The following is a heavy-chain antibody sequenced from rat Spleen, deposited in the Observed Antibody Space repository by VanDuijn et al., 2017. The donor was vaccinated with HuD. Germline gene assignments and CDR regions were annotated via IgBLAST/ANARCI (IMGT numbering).Heavy chain of an antibody. J-gene: IGHJ1*01. Sequence: EVQLVESGGGLVQPGRSLKLPCAASGFTFSNYGMHWIRQAPTKGLEWVASISPSGGSTYYRHSVKGRFTISRDNAKSTLYLQMASLRSEYTATYYCATSPYYGYFDFWGPGTMVTVSS. D-gene: IGHD3-8*01. CDR3: ATSPYYGYFDF. CDR1: GFTFSNYG. V-gene: IGHV5-19*01. CDR2: ISPSGGST.